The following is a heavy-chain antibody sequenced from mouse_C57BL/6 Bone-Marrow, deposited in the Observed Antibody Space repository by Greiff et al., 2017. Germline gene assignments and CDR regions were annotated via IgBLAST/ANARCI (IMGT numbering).Heavy chain of an antibody. Sequence: EVKLQESGGGLVKPGGSLKLSCAASGFTFSSYAMSWVRQTPEKRLEWVATISDGGSYTYYPDNVKGRFTISRDNAKNNLYLQMSHLRSEDTAMYYCAREGNYGSSWGFAYWGQGTLVTVSA. V-gene: IGHV5-4*01. J-gene: IGHJ3*01. CDR1: GFTFSSYA. D-gene: IGHD1-1*01. CDR3: AREGNYGSSWGFAY. CDR2: ISDGGSYT.